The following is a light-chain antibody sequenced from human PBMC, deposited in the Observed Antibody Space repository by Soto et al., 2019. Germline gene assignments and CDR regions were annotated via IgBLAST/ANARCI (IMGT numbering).Light chain of an antibody. CDR1: SGHSSYA. J-gene: IGLJ2*01. V-gene: IGLV4-69*01. CDR2: LNSDGSH. Sequence: QPVLTQSPSASASLGASVELTCTLSSGHSSYAIAWHQQQPEKGPRYLMKLNSDGSHSKGDGIPDRFSGSSSGAERYLTISSLQSEDEADYHCQTWGTGIVVFGGGTKVTVL. CDR3: QTWGTGIVV.